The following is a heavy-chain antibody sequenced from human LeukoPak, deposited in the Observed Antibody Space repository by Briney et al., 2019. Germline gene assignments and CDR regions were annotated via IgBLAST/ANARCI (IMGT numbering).Heavy chain of an antibody. J-gene: IGHJ3*02. CDR2: IHYSGNT. D-gene: IGHD3-16*01. CDR1: GGSISSYY. CDR3: ARPAFWGSEDGFDI. Sequence: PSETLSLTCTVSGGSISSYYWSWIRQPPGKGLEWIGYIHYSGNTNYNPSLKSRVIISVDTSKNQFSLKLSSVTAADTAVYYCARPAFWGSEDGFDIWGQGTMVTGSS. V-gene: IGHV4-59*01.